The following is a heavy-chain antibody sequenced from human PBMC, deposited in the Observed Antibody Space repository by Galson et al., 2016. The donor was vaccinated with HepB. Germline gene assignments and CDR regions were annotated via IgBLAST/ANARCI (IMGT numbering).Heavy chain of an antibody. CDR2: ISSGGTFT. V-gene: IGHV3-11*03. D-gene: IGHD3-9*01. J-gene: IGHJ6*02. CDR1: GFTFRDHY. CDR3: AKRYLGNVDV. Sequence: SLRLSCAASGFTFRDHYMSWVRQAPGKGLEWVSYISSGGTFTIYTDSVKGRFTISRDNAKDSLYLQMNSLRDEDTVVYYCAKRYLGNVDVWGQGTTVTVS.